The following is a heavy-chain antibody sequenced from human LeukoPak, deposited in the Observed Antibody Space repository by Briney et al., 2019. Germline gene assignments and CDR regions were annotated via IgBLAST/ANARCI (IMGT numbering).Heavy chain of an antibody. CDR1: GFTFSNYG. V-gene: IGHV3-33*06. CDR3: AKGGHGDYYLDY. D-gene: IGHD4-17*01. CDR2: IWYDGSSK. J-gene: IGHJ4*02. Sequence: GGSLRLSCAASGFTFSNYGMHWVRQAPGKGLEWVAVIWYDGSSKYYADSVKGRFTISRDNSKNTLYPQMNSLRAEDTAVYYCAKGGHGDYYLDYWGQGTLVTVSS.